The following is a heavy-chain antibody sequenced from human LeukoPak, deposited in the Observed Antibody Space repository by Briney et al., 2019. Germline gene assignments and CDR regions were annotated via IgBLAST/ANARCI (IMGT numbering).Heavy chain of an antibody. CDR3: ARAVDYYDSSGYWGAFDI. V-gene: IGHV1-18*01. D-gene: IGHD3-22*01. CDR2: ISAYNGNT. CDR1: GYTFTSYG. J-gene: IGHJ3*02. Sequence: ASVKVSCEASGYTFTSYGISWVRQAPGQGLEGMGWISAYNGNTNYAQKLQGRVTMTTDTSTSTANMELRSLRSDDTAVYYCARAVDYYDSSGYWGAFDIWGQGTMVTVSS.